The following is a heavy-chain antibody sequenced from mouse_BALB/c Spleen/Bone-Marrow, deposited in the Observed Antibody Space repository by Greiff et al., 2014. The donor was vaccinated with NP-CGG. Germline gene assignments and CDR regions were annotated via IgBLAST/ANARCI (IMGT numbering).Heavy chain of an antibody. D-gene: IGHD3-3*01. CDR3: GRGGTGPFAY. CDR1: GYTFTDYA. J-gene: IGHJ3*01. CDR2: ITTYSTNA. V-gene: IGHV1-67*01. Sequence: QVQLQQSGPELARPGESVKISCKGSGYTFTDYAIHWVKQSHAKSLEWIGVITTYSTNANYNQKFKGKATMTVDKSSSTAYMELAGLTSEDSDIYYCGRGGTGPFAYWGQGTLVTVSA.